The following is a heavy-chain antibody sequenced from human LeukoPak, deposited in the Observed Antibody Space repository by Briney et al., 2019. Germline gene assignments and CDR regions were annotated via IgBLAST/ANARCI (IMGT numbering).Heavy chain of an antibody. CDR3: AKDRAGDMRGGDY. Sequence: GGSLRLSCTGSGFTFSNYVINWARQAPGKGLEWLSAIDGSGVSTYYADSVKGRFTISRDNSRSTLYLQINGLRAEDTAVYYCAKDRAGDMRGGDYWGQGILVTVSS. J-gene: IGHJ4*02. CDR1: GFTFSNYV. V-gene: IGHV3-23*01. D-gene: IGHD3-16*01. CDR2: IDGSGVST.